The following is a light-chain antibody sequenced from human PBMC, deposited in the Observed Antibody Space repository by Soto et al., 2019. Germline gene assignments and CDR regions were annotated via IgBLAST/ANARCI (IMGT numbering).Light chain of an antibody. CDR3: QRSYSTTWT. J-gene: IGKJ1*01. CDR2: AAS. V-gene: IGKV1-39*01. Sequence: DIQMTQSPSSLSASVGDRVTITCRASQSISSYLNWYQQKPGKAPKLLLYAASSLQSGVPSRFSGSGSGTEFTLTISSLQPEDFATYYCQRSYSTTWTFGQGTKVEIK. CDR1: QSISSY.